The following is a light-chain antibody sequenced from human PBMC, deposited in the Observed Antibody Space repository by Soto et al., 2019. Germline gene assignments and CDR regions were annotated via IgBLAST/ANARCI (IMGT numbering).Light chain of an antibody. J-gene: IGKJ1*01. CDR3: QQYNNWPT. Sequence: IVLTQSPAILSVPPGQRLSLSWGATQTVSTNLAWYQQRPGQAPRLLIYGTSTRATGIPGRVSGSGSGTEFTLTISSLQSDDFAVYYCQQYNNWPTFGQGTKVDIK. CDR1: QTVSTN. V-gene: IGKV3-15*01. CDR2: GTS.